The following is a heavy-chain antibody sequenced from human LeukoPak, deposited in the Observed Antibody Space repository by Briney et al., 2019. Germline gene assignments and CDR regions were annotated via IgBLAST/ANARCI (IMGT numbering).Heavy chain of an antibody. Sequence: SETLSLTCSVSGGSVSSVSYYWSWIRQHPGKGLEWIGYIYYSGSTYYNPSLKSRVTISVDTSKNQFSLKLSSVTAADTAVYYCARAITMVRGPASYFDLWGRGTLVTVSS. CDR2: IYYSGST. D-gene: IGHD3-10*01. CDR3: ARAITMVRGPASYFDL. V-gene: IGHV4-31*03. J-gene: IGHJ2*01. CDR1: GGSVSSVSYY.